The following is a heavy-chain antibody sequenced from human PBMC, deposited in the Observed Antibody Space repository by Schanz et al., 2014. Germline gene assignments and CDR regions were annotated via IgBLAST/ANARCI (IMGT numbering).Heavy chain of an antibody. CDR1: GYTFTAYY. J-gene: IGHJ6*02. CDR2: INPNSGGT. V-gene: IGHV1-2*02. D-gene: IGHD3-16*01. CDR3: ARGGTRGFGMDV. Sequence: QVQLVQSGAEVKKPGASVKVSCKASGYTFTAYYIHWVRQAPGQGLEWMGRINPNSGGTNYAQKLQARVTMTRDTSISTAYMELSRLRSDDTAIYYCARGGTRGFGMDVCGQGPTVTVAS.